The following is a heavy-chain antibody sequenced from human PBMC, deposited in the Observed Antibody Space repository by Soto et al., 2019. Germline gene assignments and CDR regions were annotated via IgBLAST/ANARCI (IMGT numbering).Heavy chain of an antibody. J-gene: IGHJ4*02. V-gene: IGHV3-30*02. CDR3: TIVRVADSALDH. CDR2: MSYDGSDT. D-gene: IGHD3-10*02. CDR1: GFIFSNNG. Sequence: PGGSLRLSCVVSGFIFSNNGMHWVRQTPGKGLEWVAFMSYDGSDTFYADSVKGRFTISRDNSKNTLFLHMSNPRAEDTAMYYCTIVRVADSALDHWGQGTLVTVSS.